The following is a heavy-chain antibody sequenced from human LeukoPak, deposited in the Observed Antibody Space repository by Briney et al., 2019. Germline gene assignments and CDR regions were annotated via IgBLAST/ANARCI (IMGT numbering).Heavy chain of an antibody. V-gene: IGHV3-21*01. J-gene: IGHJ4*02. D-gene: IGHD3-22*01. CDR2: ISSSSSYI. CDR1: GFTFSSYS. CDR3: ARGIDSSGYPSLNG. Sequence: GGSLRLSCAASGFTFSSYSMNWVRQAPGKGLEWVSSISSSSSYIYYADSVKGRFTISRDNAKNSLYLQMNSLRAEDTAVYYCARGIDSSGYPSLNGWGQGTLVTVSS.